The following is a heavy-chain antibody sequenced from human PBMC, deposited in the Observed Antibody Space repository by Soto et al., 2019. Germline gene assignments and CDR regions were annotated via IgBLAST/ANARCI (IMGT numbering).Heavy chain of an antibody. D-gene: IGHD3-3*01. Sequence: SETLALSCTVSGGSIRCGDYYWTWIRQSPGKGLEWIGYTYSRGDTSYNPSVESRVTVSRHTDENPFSLTLSSAAAEETAFHPCARDRGSDYVSESGFYHNWGEGTLVTVS. J-gene: IGHJ1*01. V-gene: IGHV4-30-4*02. CDR1: GGSIRCGDYY. CDR2: TYSRGDT. CDR3: ARDRGSDYVSESGFYHN.